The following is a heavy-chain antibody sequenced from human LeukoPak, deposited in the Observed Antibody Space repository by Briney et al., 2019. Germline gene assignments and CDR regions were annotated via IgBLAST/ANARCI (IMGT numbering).Heavy chain of an antibody. Sequence: GGSLRLSCAASGFTFSDYYMSWVRQAPGKGLEWVPAISGSGGSTYYADSVKGRFTISRDNSKNTLYLQMNSLRAEDTAVYYCAKPSYYYGSGDYWGQGTLVTVSS. V-gene: IGHV3-23*01. CDR1: GFTFSDYY. CDR3: AKPSYYYGSGDY. J-gene: IGHJ4*02. CDR2: ISGSGGST. D-gene: IGHD3-10*01.